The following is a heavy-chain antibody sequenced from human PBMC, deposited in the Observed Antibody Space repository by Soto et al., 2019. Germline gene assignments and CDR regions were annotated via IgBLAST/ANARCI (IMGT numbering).Heavy chain of an antibody. Sequence: QVQLQESGPGLVKPSQTLSLTCTVSGGSISSGGYYWSWIRQHPGKGLEWIGYIYYSGSTYYNPSLNSRVTISVDTSKNQFSLKLSSVTAADTAVYYCARAKETSEDFWRPHWFDPWGQGTLVTVSS. J-gene: IGHJ5*02. D-gene: IGHD3-3*01. CDR1: GGSISSGGYY. V-gene: IGHV4-31*03. CDR3: ARAKETSEDFWRPHWFDP. CDR2: IYYSGST.